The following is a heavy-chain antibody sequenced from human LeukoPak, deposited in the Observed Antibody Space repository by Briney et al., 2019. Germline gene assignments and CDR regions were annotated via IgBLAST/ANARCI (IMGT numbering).Heavy chain of an antibody. D-gene: IGHD3-22*01. CDR1: GYTFTGYY. CDR3: ARAMPGGYYYDSSGYYSDDAFDI. V-gene: IGHV1-2*02. Sequence: ASVKVSCKASGYTFTGYYMHWVRQAPGQGLEWMGWINPNSGGTNYAQKFQGRVTMTRDTSISTAYMELSRLRSDDTAVYYRARAMPGGYYYDSSGYYSDDAFDIWGQGTMVTVSS. CDR2: INPNSGGT. J-gene: IGHJ3*02.